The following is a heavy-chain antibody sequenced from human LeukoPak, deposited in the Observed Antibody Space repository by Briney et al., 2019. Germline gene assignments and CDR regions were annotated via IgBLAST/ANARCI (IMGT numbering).Heavy chain of an antibody. CDR2: INHSGST. Sequence: SETLSLTCAVYGGSFGGYYWSWIRQPPGKGLEWIGEINHSGSTSYNPSLKSRVTISVDTSKNQFSLKLSSVTAADTAVYYCATHYVDTAMVPTGVFDYWGQGTLVTVSS. CDR3: ATHYVDTAMVPTGVFDY. V-gene: IGHV4-34*01. CDR1: GGSFGGYY. D-gene: IGHD5-18*01. J-gene: IGHJ4*02.